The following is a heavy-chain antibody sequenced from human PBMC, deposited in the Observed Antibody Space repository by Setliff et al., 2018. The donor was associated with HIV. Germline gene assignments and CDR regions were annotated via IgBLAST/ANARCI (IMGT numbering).Heavy chain of an antibody. Sequence: GGSLRLSCEASGFTFSSDWMSWVRQAPGKGLEWVANIKQDGSEKYYVDSVKGRFTISRDNAKNSLYLQMNSLRVEDTAVYYCATPRGLYSSSGWGQGTRVTVCS. CDR2: IKQDGSEK. CDR1: GFTFSSDW. J-gene: IGHJ4*02. CDR3: ATPRGLYSSSG. V-gene: IGHV3-7*03. D-gene: IGHD6-13*01.